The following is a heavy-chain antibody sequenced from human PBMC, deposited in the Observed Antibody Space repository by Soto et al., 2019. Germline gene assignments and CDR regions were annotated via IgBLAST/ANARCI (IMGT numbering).Heavy chain of an antibody. CDR3: ARRGAPTHANNEEWFDP. D-gene: IGHD1-26*01. Sequence: PGESLKISCKGSGYNFTSYWIGWVRQMPGKGLEWMGIIYPGDSDTRYSPSFQGQVTISADKSISTAYLQWSSLKASDTAMYYCARRGAPTHANNEEWFDPWGQGTLVTVSS. J-gene: IGHJ5*02. CDR1: GYNFTSYW. CDR2: IYPGDSDT. V-gene: IGHV5-51*01.